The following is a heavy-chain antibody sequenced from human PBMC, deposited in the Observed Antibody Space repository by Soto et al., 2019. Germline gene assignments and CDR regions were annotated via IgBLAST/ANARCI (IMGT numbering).Heavy chain of an antibody. J-gene: IGHJ6*02. CDR2: INHSGST. D-gene: IGHD3-10*01. CDR3: ARDRPRYYYGSGSLYYYGMDV. V-gene: IGHV4-34*01. Sequence: PSETLSLTCAVYGGSFSGYYWSWIRQPPGKGLEWIGEINHSGSTNYNPFLKSRVTISVDTSKNQFSLKLSSVTAADTAVYYCARDRPRYYYGSGSLYYYGMDVWGQGTTVTVSS. CDR1: GGSFSGYY.